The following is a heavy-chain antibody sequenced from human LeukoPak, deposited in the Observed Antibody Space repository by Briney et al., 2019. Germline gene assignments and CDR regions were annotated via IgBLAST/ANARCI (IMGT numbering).Heavy chain of an antibody. CDR2: IYTSGST. Sequence: SETLSLTCTVSGGSISSGSYYWSWIRQPAGKGLEWIGRIYTSGSTNYNPSLKSRVTMSVDTSKNQFSLKLSSVTAADTAVYYCARDVSSSPRNYMDVWGKGTTVTVSS. J-gene: IGHJ6*03. CDR3: ARDVSSSPRNYMDV. D-gene: IGHD6-13*01. CDR1: GGSISSGSYY. V-gene: IGHV4-61*02.